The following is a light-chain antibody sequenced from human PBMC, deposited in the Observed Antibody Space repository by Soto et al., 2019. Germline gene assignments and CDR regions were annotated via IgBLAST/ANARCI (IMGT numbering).Light chain of an antibody. V-gene: IGLV2-14*03. CDR1: SSDVGAYIY. J-gene: IGLJ1*01. Sequence: QSVLTQPASVSGSPGQSITISCGGTSSDVGAYIYVSWYQQFPGKAPKLILYEVNNRPSGVSNRFSGSKSGTTASLTISGLQPEDEADYYCCSFASSSTYVFGTGTKVTVL. CDR2: EVN. CDR3: CSFASSSTYV.